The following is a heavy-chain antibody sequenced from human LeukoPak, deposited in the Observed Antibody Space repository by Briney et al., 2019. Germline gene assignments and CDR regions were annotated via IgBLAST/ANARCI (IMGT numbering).Heavy chain of an antibody. CDR2: IYTSGST. J-gene: IGHJ6*02. D-gene: IGHD6-13*01. Sequence: PSQTLSLTCTVSGGSISSGGYYWSWIRQPAGKGLEWIGRIYTSGSTNYNPSLKSRVTMSVDTSKNQFSLKLSSVTAADTAVYYCARDKGTYSSSWYYYYGMDVWGQGTTVTVSS. V-gene: IGHV4-61*02. CDR1: GGSISSGGYY. CDR3: ARDKGTYSSSWYYYYGMDV.